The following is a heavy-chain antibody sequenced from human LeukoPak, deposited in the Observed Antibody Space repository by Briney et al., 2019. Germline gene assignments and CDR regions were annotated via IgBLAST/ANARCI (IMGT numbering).Heavy chain of an antibody. CDR3: ARSDVLYASQGEARYFNH. CDR2: FSPNNGGT. Sequence: ASVKVSCKASGYTFTAYYIHWVRQAPGQRLEGMGRFSPNNGGTNYAQKFQGRVTMTRDTSISTLYMDLNSLRSDDTAVYYCARSDVLYASQGEARYFNHWGQGTLVTVSS. CDR1: GYTFTAYY. J-gene: IGHJ4*02. D-gene: IGHD3-16*01. V-gene: IGHV1-2*06.